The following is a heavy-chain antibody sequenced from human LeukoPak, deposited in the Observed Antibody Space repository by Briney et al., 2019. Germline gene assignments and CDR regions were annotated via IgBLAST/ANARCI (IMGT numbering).Heavy chain of an antibody. Sequence: SETLSLTCTVSGGSISSGGYYWSWIRQPPGKGLEWIGYIYHSGSTYYNPSLKSRVTISVDRSKNQFSLKLSSVTAADTAVYYCARDRAVGAQIDYWGQGTLVTVSS. CDR1: GGSISSGGYY. V-gene: IGHV4-30-2*01. CDR3: ARDRAVGAQIDY. D-gene: IGHD1-26*01. J-gene: IGHJ4*02. CDR2: IYHSGST.